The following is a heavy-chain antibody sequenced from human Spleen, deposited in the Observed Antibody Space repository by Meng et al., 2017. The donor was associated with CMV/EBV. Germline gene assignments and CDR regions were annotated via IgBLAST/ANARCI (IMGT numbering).Heavy chain of an antibody. D-gene: IGHD6-6*01. Sequence: ASGYTFTSYAMNWVRQAPGQGLEWMGWINTNTGNPTYAQGFTGQFVFSLDTSVSTAYLQIYNLKTEDTAVYYCARDMEYSSSSYFFDYWGQGTLVTVSS. CDR3: ARDMEYSSSSYFFDY. CDR2: INTNTGNP. CDR1: GYTFTSYA. J-gene: IGHJ4*02. V-gene: IGHV7-4-1*01.